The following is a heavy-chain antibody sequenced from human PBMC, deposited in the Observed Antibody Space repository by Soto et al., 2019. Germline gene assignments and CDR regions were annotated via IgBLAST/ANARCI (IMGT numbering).Heavy chain of an antibody. D-gene: IGHD5-12*01. Sequence: QITVKESGLSLVKPTETLTLTCTFSGFSLSTNGMGVGWIRQPPGKALEWLALIYWDDEKRYSPSLSSRLTITKETSKNQVDITMTNMEPVDTGTYYCARLTGGVYDLDRLWEKFDYWGQGNLVTVSS. CDR1: GFSLSTNGMG. CDR2: IYWDDEK. J-gene: IGHJ4*02. V-gene: IGHV2-5*02. CDR3: ARLTGGVYDLDRLWEKFDY.